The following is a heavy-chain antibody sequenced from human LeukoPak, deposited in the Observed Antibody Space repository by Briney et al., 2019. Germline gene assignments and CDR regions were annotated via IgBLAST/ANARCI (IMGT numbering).Heavy chain of an antibody. CDR3: ARDPTTVTKGLDI. CDR1: GRSFSSHY. V-gene: IGHV4-59*11. CDR2: ISYIGST. D-gene: IGHD4-17*01. Sequence: SETMSLTCTVSGRSFSSHYWSWIRQPPGKGLEWNGYISYIGSTNYNPSLKSRVTISVDTSKNQFALKLSSATAADTAVYYCARDPTTVTKGLDIWGQGTMVTVSS. J-gene: IGHJ3*02.